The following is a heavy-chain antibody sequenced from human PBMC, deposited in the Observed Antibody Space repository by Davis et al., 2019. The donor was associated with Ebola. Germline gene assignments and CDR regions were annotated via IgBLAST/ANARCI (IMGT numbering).Heavy chain of an antibody. CDR3: ARGNDDYLSLDY. CDR2: VYYSGYT. CDR1: SGSISNHY. Sequence: SETLSLTCTVSSGSISNHYWSWIRQPPGKAPEWIGYVYYSGYTDYNPSLRGRVTISVDTSKDQFSLRLHSVTAADTAVYYCARGNDDYLSLDYWGQGTLVTVSS. D-gene: IGHD4-17*01. J-gene: IGHJ4*02. V-gene: IGHV4-59*11.